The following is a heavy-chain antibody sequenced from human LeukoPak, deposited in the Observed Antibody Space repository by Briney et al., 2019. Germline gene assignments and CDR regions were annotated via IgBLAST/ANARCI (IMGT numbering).Heavy chain of an antibody. CDR2: ITPIFGTA. CDR3: ARELYDFWSGYSFDY. D-gene: IGHD3-3*01. Sequence: SVKVSCKASGGTFSSYAISWVRQAPGQGLEWMGRITPIFGTANYAQKFQGRVTITTDESTSTAYMELSSLRSEDTAVYYCARELYDFWSGYSFDYWGQGTLVTVSS. V-gene: IGHV1-69*05. CDR1: GGTFSSYA. J-gene: IGHJ4*02.